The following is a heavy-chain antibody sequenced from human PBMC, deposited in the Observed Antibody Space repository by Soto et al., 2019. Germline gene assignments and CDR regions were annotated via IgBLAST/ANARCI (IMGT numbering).Heavy chain of an antibody. CDR2: INGYTGNT. V-gene: IGHV1-18*01. CDR3: ARSWVTGKGGIGG. D-gene: IGHD3-16*01. Sequence: QVQLVQSGAEVKKPGASVKVSCKASGYTFTSYGLSWVRQAPGQGLEWMGWINGYTGNTNYAQKFQGRVTMTTDTATNTAYLDLWTLISDDTVVYYCARSWVTGKGGIGGWGQGTTVTVSS. J-gene: IGHJ6*02. CDR1: GYTFTSYG.